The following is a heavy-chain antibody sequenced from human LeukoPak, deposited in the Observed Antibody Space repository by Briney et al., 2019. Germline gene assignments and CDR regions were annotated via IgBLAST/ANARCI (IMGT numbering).Heavy chain of an antibody. CDR2: INHSGST. V-gene: IGHV4-34*01. J-gene: IGHJ4*02. D-gene: IGHD5-12*01. Sequence: SETLSLTCAVYGGSFSGYYWSWIRQPPEKGLEWIGEINHSGSTDYNPSLKSRVTISVDTSKNQFSLKLSSVTAADTAVYYCALLFGYSGYGTIDYWGQGTLVTVSS. CDR1: GGSFSGYY. CDR3: ALLFGYSGYGTIDY.